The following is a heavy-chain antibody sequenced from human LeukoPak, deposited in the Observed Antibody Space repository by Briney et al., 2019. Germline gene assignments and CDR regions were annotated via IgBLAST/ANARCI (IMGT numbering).Heavy chain of an antibody. CDR1: GGSISSYY. V-gene: IGHV4-59*01. Sequence: SETLSLTCTVSGGSISSYYWSWIRQPPGKGLEWIGYIYYSGSTNYNPSLKSRVTISVDTPKNQFSLKLSSVTAADTAVYYCAGQKGGWGGFDYWGQGTLVTVSS. CDR3: AGQKGGWGGFDY. D-gene: IGHD3-16*01. J-gene: IGHJ4*02. CDR2: IYYSGST.